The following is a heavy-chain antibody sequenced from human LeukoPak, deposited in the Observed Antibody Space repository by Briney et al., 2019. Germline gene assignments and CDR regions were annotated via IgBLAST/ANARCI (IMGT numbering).Heavy chain of an antibody. CDR3: ARARLGYCSSTSCYTDDIVRYYFDY. D-gene: IGHD2-2*02. J-gene: IGHJ4*02. V-gene: IGHV3-30-3*01. Sequence: PGRSLRLSCAASGFTFSSYAMHWVRQAPGKGLEWVAVISYDGSNKYYAGSVKGRFTISRDNSKNTLYLQMNSLRAEDTAVYYCARARLGYCSSTSCYTDDIVRYYFDYWGQGTLVTVSS. CDR1: GFTFSSYA. CDR2: ISYDGSNK.